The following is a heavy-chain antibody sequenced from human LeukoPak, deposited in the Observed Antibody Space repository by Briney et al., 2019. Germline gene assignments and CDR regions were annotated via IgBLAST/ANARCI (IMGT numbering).Heavy chain of an antibody. CDR3: ARLWSTDCNGGSCPHQPNY. D-gene: IGHD2-15*01. CDR1: GGSFSGYY. Sequence: PSETLSLTCAVYGGSFSGYYWSWIRQPPGKGLEWVGSIHYSGSTYYSLSLKSRVTIYVDKSKNQFSLKLSSVTAADTAVYYCARLWSTDCNGGSCPHQPNYWGQGTLVTVSS. J-gene: IGHJ4*02. CDR2: IHYSGST. V-gene: IGHV4-34*01.